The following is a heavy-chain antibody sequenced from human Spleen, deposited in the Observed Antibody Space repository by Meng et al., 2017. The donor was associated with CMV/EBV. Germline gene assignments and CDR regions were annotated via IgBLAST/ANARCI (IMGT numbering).Heavy chain of an antibody. Sequence: SISGSDYYWGWNRQSSGKGLEWIGNIYYSGSTYYNPSLKSRVTISVDTSKNQFSLKLNSVTAADTAVYYCAKGGYSYAYKSLSWFGPWGLGTLVTVSS. J-gene: IGHJ5*02. CDR2: IYYSGST. CDR1: SISGSDYY. D-gene: IGHD5-18*01. CDR3: AKGGYSYAYKSLSWFGP. V-gene: IGHV4-39*07.